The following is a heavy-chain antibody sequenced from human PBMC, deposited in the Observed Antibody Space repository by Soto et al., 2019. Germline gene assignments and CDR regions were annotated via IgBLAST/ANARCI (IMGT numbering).Heavy chain of an antibody. D-gene: IGHD1-20*01. CDR1: GFTFSSYG. CDR3: AKARYNWNVSGMDV. V-gene: IGHV3-30*18. CDR2: ISYDGSNK. J-gene: IGHJ6*02. Sequence: GGSLRLSCAASGFTFSSYGMHWVRQAPGKGLEWVAVISYDGSNKYYADSVKGRFTISRDNSKNTLYLQMNSLRAEDTAVYYCAKARYNWNVSGMDVWGQGTTVTVSS.